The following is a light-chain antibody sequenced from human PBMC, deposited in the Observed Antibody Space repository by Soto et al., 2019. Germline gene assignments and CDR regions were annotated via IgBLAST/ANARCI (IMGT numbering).Light chain of an antibody. CDR3: QQYNNWPLT. CDR1: QSVDND. CDR2: DAS. V-gene: IGKV3D-15*01. J-gene: IGKJ4*01. Sequence: EIVMTQSPATLSVCPGDRATLCCRASQSVDNDLAWYQQKPGQPPRLLIYDASTRATGIPARFSGSQSATEFTLTISSLLSEDFAVYSCQQYNNWPLTFGGGTKVDIK.